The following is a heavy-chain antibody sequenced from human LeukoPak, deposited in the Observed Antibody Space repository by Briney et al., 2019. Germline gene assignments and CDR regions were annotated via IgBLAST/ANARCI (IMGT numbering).Heavy chain of an antibody. CDR2: INGSGVST. Sequence: GGPLRLSCAASGFTFSSYAMTWLRQAPGKGLEWVSSINGSGVSTYDADSVKGRVTISRDNSKNTVYLQMNSLRADDTAVYYCAKSSSYFDYWGQGTLVTVSS. D-gene: IGHD2-2*01. J-gene: IGHJ4*02. V-gene: IGHV3-23*01. CDR1: GFTFSSYA. CDR3: AKSSSYFDY.